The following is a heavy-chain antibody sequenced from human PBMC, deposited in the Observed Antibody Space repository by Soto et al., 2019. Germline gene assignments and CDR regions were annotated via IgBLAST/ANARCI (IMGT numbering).Heavy chain of an antibody. D-gene: IGHD3-3*01. CDR1: GYSFTSYW. CDR3: ARRGGTYYDFWSGHFNWFDP. V-gene: IGHV5-51*01. Sequence: GESLKISCKGSGYSFTSYWIGWVRQMPGKGLEWMGIIYPGDSDTRYSPSFQGQVTISADKSISTAYLQWSSLKASDTAMYYCARRGGTYYDFWSGHFNWFDPWGQGTLVTVSS. J-gene: IGHJ5*02. CDR2: IYPGDSDT.